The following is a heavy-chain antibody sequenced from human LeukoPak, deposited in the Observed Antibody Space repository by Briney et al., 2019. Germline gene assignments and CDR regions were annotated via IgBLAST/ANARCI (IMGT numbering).Heavy chain of an antibody. CDR3: AKDRGPYQLLSDY. V-gene: IGHV3-23*01. D-gene: IGHD2-2*01. CDR1: EFTFSNYW. Sequence: GGSLRLSCVDSEFTFSNYWMSWVRQAPGKGLEWVSAISGSGGSTYYADSVKGRFTISRDNSKNTLYLQMNSLRAEDTAVYYCAKDRGPYQLLSDYWGQGTLVTVSS. J-gene: IGHJ4*02. CDR2: ISGSGGST.